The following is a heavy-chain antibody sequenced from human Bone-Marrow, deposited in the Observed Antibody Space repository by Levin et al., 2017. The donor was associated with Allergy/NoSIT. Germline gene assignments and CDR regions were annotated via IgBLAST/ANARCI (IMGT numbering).Heavy chain of an antibody. Sequence: ASVKVSCKASGDTFTTYYIHWVRQAPGQGLEWMGIINPSSGNTSHAQKFRGRVSMTRDTSTSTVYLELSSLTSEDTAVYYCARTLPRGYNGMAVWGQGTTVTASS. CDR3: ARTLPRGYNGMAV. D-gene: IGHD2/OR15-2a*01. V-gene: IGHV1-46*01. CDR1: GDTFTTYY. J-gene: IGHJ6*02. CDR2: INPSSGNT.